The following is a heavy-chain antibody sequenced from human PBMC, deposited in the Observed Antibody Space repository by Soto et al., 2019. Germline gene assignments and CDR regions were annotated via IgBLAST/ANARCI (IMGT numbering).Heavy chain of an antibody. J-gene: IGHJ6*04. Sequence: QVQMVQSGAEVKKPVASVKVSCKASGYTFTSYGISWVRPAPGQGLEWRGWIRAYNGNTNYAQKLQGRVTMTKDTSTSTAYMELRSLRSVDTAVYYCARDLPTMDVWGKGTTVTVSS. CDR1: GYTFTSYG. CDR2: IRAYNGNT. V-gene: IGHV1-18*01. CDR3: ARDLPTMDV.